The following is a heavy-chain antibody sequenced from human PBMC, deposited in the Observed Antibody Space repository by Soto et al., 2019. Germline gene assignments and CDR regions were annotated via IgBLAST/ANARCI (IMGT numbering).Heavy chain of an antibody. CDR3: ATGPRGYSYFDY. D-gene: IGHD5-18*01. V-gene: IGHV4-59*01. CDR1: GGSISSYY. Sequence: SETLSLTCTVSGGSISSYYWSWIRQPPGKGLEWIGYIHYSGSTNYNPSLKSRVTISVDTSKNQFSLKLSSVTAADTAAYYCATGPRGYSYFDYWGQGTLVTVSS. CDR2: IHYSGST. J-gene: IGHJ4*02.